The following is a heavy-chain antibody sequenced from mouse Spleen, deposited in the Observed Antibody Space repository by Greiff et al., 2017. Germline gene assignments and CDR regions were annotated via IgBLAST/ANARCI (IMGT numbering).Heavy chain of an antibody. CDR2: IWSGGST. V-gene: IGHV2-2*02. CDR3: ARNCHGNSDLYYFDY. Sequence: VQLQQSGPGLVQPSQSLSITCTVSGFSLTSYGVHWVRPSPGKGLVWLGVIWSGGSTDYYAAFISRLSISKHNSKSQVFFKMNSLQANDTAIYYCARNCHGNSDLYYFDYWGQGTTLTVSS. D-gene: IGHD2-1*01. J-gene: IGHJ2*01. CDR1: GFSLTSYG.